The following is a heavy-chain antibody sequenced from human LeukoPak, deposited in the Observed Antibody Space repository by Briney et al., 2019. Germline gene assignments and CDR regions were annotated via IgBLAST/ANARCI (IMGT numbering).Heavy chain of an antibody. CDR2: ISSSGGTI. CDR1: GFTFSNYE. CDR3: VISRAGYSRLDY. V-gene: IGHV3-48*03. J-gene: IGHJ4*02. D-gene: IGHD5-18*01. Sequence: GGSLRLSCAASGFTFSNYEMNWVRQAPGKGLEWVSYISSSGGTIYYADSVKGRFTISRDNAKNSLYLQMNSLRAEDTAVYYCVISRAGYSRLDYWGQGTLVTVSS.